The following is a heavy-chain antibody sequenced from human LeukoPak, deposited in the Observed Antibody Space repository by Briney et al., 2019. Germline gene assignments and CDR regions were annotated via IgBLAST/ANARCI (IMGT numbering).Heavy chain of an antibody. Sequence: GGSLRLSCAASGFTFSGYGMHWVRQAPGKGLEWVAVISYDGHNEYYADSVKGRFTISRDNSKNTVLLQMNSLRVEDTAVYYCAKGVGYGGMDVWGQGTTVIVSS. J-gene: IGHJ6*02. D-gene: IGHD5-12*01. CDR3: AKGVGYGGMDV. CDR1: GFTFSGYG. V-gene: IGHV3-30*18. CDR2: ISYDGHNE.